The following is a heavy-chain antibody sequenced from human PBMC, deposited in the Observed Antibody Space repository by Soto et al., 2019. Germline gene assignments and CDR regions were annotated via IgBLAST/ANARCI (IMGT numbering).Heavy chain of an antibody. CDR2: IYYSGST. J-gene: IGHJ4*02. Sequence: PSETLSLTCTVSGGSVSSGSYYWSWIRQSPGKGLEWIGYIYYSGSTNYNPSLKSRVTISVDTSKNQFSLKLSSVTAADTAVYYCARVLEEYQLLSIDYWGQGTLVTVSS. CDR1: GGSVSSGSYY. D-gene: IGHD2-2*01. V-gene: IGHV4-61*01. CDR3: ARVLEEYQLLSIDY.